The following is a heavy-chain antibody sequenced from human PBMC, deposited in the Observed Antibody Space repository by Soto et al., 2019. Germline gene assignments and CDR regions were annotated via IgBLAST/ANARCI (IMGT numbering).Heavy chain of an antibody. J-gene: IGHJ4*02. D-gene: IGHD5-12*01. CDR2: IYRSGTT. CDR1: GDSINTYY. CDR3: ARVQMATIYFDY. V-gene: IGHV4-59*01. Sequence: SETLSLTCTVSGDSINTYYWSWIRQPPGKGLEWIGHIYRSGTTRYNPSVESRVTISVDTSKSQFSLELSSVTAADTAVYYCARVQMATIYFDYXGQGILVTVYS.